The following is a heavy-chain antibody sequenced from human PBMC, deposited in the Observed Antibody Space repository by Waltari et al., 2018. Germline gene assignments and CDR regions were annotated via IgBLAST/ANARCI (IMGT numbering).Heavy chain of an antibody. V-gene: IGHV1-69*08. Sequence: VQLVQSGAAVTKPGSEVKVSWKSSGGTFSTYAISWVRQAPGQGLEWMGRIIPIFGTANYAQKFQGRVTITADKSTSTAYMELSSLRSEDTAVYYCARRRNDILTGFDYWGQGTLVTVSS. J-gene: IGHJ4*02. CDR1: GGTFSTYA. CDR2: IIPIFGTA. CDR3: ARRRNDILTGFDY. D-gene: IGHD3-9*01.